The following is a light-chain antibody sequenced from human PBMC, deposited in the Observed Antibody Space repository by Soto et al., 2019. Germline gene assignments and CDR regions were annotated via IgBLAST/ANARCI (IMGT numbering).Light chain of an antibody. Sequence: EVVMTQSPATLSVSPGERATLSCRASQSVSINLAWYLQKPGQAPRLLIYGASTRATGIPARFSGSGSGTEFTLTISSLQSEDFAVYYCQHYNNWPPWTFGQGTKVEIK. V-gene: IGKV3-15*01. CDR3: QHYNNWPPWT. J-gene: IGKJ1*01. CDR1: QSVSIN. CDR2: GAS.